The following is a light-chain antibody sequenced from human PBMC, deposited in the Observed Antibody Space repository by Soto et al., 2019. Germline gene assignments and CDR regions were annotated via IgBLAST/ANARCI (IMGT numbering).Light chain of an antibody. J-gene: IGKJ1*01. CDR1: QSIGSW. CDR3: QPYNSYSEA. Sequence: DIQMTQSPSTLSASVGDRVTITCRASQSIGSWLAWYQQQPGKAPKLLIYKASTLESGVPSRFSGSGSETEFTLTISSLQPDDSATYYCQPYNSYSEAFGQGTKVDIK. CDR2: KAS. V-gene: IGKV1-5*03.